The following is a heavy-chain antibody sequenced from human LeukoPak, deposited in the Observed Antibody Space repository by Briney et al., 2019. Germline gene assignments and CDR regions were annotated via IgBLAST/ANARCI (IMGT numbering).Heavy chain of an antibody. V-gene: IGHV4-39*01. CDR2: IYYSGST. CDR1: GGSISSSSYY. D-gene: IGHD3-3*01. J-gene: IGHJ6*02. Sequence: SETLSLTCTVSGGSISSSSYYWGWIRQPPGKGLEWIGSIYYSGSTYYNPSLKSRVTISVDTSKNQFSLKLSSVTAADTAVYYCASGGVLRFLEWLPTNSYYYYYYGMDVWGQGTTVTVSS. CDR3: ASGGVLRFLEWLPTNSYYYYYYGMDV.